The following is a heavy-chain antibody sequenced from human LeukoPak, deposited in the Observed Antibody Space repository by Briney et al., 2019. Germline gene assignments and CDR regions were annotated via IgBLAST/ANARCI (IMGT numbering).Heavy chain of an antibody. CDR2: FDPEDGET. V-gene: IGHV1-24*01. J-gene: IGHJ6*03. Sequence: ASVKVSCKVSGYTLTELSMHWVRQAPGKGLEWMGGFDPEDGETIYAQKFQGRVTITTDESTSTAYMELSSLRSEDTAVYYCASRELELPYYYYMDVWGKGTTVTVSS. D-gene: IGHD1-7*01. CDR3: ASRELELPYYYYMDV. CDR1: GYTLTELS.